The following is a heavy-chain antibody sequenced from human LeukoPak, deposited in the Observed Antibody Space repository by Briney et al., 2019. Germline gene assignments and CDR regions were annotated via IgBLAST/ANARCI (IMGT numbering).Heavy chain of an antibody. CDR2: IYPDDSDT. D-gene: IGHD2-8*01. V-gene: IGHV5-51*01. Sequence: PGGSLTISCKGSGYIFTSYWIGWVRQMPGKGLEWMGIIYPDDSDTRYSPSFEGQVIISVDKFINTAYLQWSSLKASDTATYYCARHGHCTNGVCYSNYYYYMDVWGKGTTVTVS. CDR3: ARHGHCTNGVCYSNYYYYMDV. CDR1: GYIFTSYW. J-gene: IGHJ6*03.